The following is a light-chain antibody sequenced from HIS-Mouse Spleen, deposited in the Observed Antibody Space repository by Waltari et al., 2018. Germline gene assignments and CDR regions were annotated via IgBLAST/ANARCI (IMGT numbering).Light chain of an antibody. V-gene: IGLV2-14*03. J-gene: IGLJ2*01. Sequence: QSALTQPASVSGSPGQSITISCTGTSSDVGGYHYVSWYQKHPGKAPKLMIYDVSNRPSGVSNRFSGSKSGNTASLTISGLQAEDEADYYCSSYTSSSFNVVFGGGTKLTVL. CDR1: SSDVGGYHY. CDR2: DVS. CDR3: SSYTSSSFNVV.